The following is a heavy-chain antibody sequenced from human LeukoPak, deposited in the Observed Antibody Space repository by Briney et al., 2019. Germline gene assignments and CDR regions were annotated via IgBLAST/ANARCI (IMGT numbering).Heavy chain of an antibody. CDR3: AREGDYDSSGYYYRWFDP. D-gene: IGHD3-22*01. Sequence: SETRSLTCTVSGGSISSYYWSWIRQPPGKGLEWIGYIYYSGSTNYNPSLKSRVTISVDTSKNQFSLKLSSVTAADTAVYYCAREGDYDSSGYYYRWFDPWGQGTLVTVSS. J-gene: IGHJ5*02. V-gene: IGHV4-59*01. CDR2: IYYSGST. CDR1: GGSISSYY.